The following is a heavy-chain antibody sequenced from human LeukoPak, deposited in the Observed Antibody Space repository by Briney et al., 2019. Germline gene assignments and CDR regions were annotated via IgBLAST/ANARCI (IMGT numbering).Heavy chain of an antibody. CDR1: GFTFSSYA. J-gene: IGHJ1*01. Sequence: GGSLRLSCAASGFTFSSYAMHWVRQAPGKGLEWMAVISYDRRNKYYADSVKGRFTISRDNSKNTLYLEMNSPRPEDTAVYYCAKDRVSSGWYEYFQYWGQGTLVTVSS. CDR3: AKDRVSSGWYEYFQY. D-gene: IGHD6-19*01. V-gene: IGHV3-30*04. CDR2: ISYDRRNK.